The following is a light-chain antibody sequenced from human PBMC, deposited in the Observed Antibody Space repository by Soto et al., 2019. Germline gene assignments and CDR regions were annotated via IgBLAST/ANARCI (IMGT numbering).Light chain of an antibody. J-gene: IGKJ5*01. Sequence: EIVMTQSPATLSVSPGERATLSCRASEGVRSNLAWYQHKPGQAPRLLISGASRRATGIPDRFSGTGSETDFTLTISGLQSEDSAIYFCQQYNNWPFSFGQGTRLEIK. CDR3: QQYNNWPFS. CDR1: EGVRSN. CDR2: GAS. V-gene: IGKV3D-15*01.